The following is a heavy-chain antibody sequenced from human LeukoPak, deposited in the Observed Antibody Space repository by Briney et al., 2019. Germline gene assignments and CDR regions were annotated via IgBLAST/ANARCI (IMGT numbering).Heavy chain of an antibody. D-gene: IGHD3-16*02. Sequence: ASVKVSCKASGYTFTSYGISWVRQAPGQGLEWMGWISAYNGNTNYAQKFQGRVTMTRDTSISTAYMELSRLRSDDTAVYYCAVLMITFGGVIAQTLTLDYWGPGTLVTVSS. CDR2: ISAYNGNT. CDR1: GYTFTSYG. J-gene: IGHJ4*02. CDR3: AVLMITFGGVIAQTLTLDY. V-gene: IGHV1-18*01.